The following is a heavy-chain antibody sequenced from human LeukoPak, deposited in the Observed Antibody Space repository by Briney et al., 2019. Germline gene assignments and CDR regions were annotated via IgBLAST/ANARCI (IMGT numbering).Heavy chain of an antibody. CDR1: GFTFSSYS. J-gene: IGHJ1*01. Sequence: GGSLRLSCAASGFTFSSYSMNWVRPAPGKGLEWGSSISRSSSYIYYADSVKGRFTISRDNAKNSLYLQMNSLRAEDTAVYYCARAALGYSSSWYVGYFQHWGQGTLVTVSS. CDR2: ISRSSSYI. CDR3: ARAALGYSSSWYVGYFQH. D-gene: IGHD6-13*01. V-gene: IGHV3-21*01.